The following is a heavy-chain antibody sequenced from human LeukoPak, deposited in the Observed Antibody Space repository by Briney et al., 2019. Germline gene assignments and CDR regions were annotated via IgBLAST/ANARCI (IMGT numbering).Heavy chain of an antibody. CDR3: ARAVVGPLMVNYFDY. D-gene: IGHD2-8*01. Sequence: SETLSLTCTVSGGSISSYYWSWIRQPPGKGLEWIGYIYYSGSTNYYPSLKSRVTISVDTSKNQFSLKLSSVTAADTAVYYCARAVVGPLMVNYFDYWGQGTLVTVSS. J-gene: IGHJ4*02. CDR1: GGSISSYY. V-gene: IGHV4-59*01. CDR2: IYYSGST.